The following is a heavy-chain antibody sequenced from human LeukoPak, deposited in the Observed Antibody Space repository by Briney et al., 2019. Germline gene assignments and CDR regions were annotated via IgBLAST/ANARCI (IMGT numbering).Heavy chain of an antibody. CDR2: ISISGNTI. CDR1: GFTFSSYG. CDR3: ARDRSSSAAPSLSY. J-gene: IGHJ4*02. V-gene: IGHV3-48*02. Sequence: GGSLRLSCAASGFTFSSYGMNWVRQAPGKGLEWVSYISISGNTIYFADSVKGRFTISRDNSRNSLYLQMNSLRDEDTAVYYCARDRSSSAAPSLSYWGQGTLVTVSS. D-gene: IGHD6-13*01.